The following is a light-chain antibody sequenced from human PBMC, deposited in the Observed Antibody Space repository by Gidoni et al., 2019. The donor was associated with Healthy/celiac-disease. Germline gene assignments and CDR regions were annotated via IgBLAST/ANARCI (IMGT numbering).Light chain of an antibody. J-gene: IGKJ2*01. CDR2: GAS. V-gene: IGKV3-20*01. Sequence: DIVLTQSPGTLSLSPGDRATLSCRASQSVSSSYLAWYQQKPGQAPRLLIYGASSRATGIPDRFIGSGSGTDFTLTISRLEPEDFAVYYCQQYGSGTFGQGTKLEIE. CDR3: QQYGSGT. CDR1: QSVSSSY.